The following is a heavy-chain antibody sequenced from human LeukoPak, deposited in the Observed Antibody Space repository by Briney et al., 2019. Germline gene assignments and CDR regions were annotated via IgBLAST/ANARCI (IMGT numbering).Heavy chain of an antibody. CDR3: ARNSNPKYSVTTFDY. CDR1: GGSISSGGYY. D-gene: IGHD4-23*01. CDR2: IYYSGST. V-gene: IGHV4-31*03. Sequence: SETLSLTCTVSGGSISSGGYYWSWIRQHPGKGLEWIGYIYYSGSTYYNPSLKSRVTISVDTSKNQFSLKLSSVTAADTAVYYCARNSNPKYSVTTFDYWGQGTLFTVSS. J-gene: IGHJ4*02.